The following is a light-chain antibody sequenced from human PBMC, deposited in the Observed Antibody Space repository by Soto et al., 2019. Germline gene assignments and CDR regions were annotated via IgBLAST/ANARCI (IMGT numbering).Light chain of an antibody. J-gene: IGKJ1*01. CDR1: HSISDT. Sequence: EIVMTQSPVTLSVSPGGRATLSCRASHSISDTLAWYQQKPGQAPRLLIHGASTRATGIPARFSGSGSGAEFTLTISSLQSEDFAVYYCQQYNNWPRTFGQGTKVDIK. CDR3: QQYNNWPRT. V-gene: IGKV3-15*01. CDR2: GAS.